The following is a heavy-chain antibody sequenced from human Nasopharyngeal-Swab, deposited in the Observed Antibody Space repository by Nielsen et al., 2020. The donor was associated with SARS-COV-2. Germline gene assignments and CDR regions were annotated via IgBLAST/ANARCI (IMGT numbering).Heavy chain of an antibody. Sequence: GESLKISCAASGSTFSSYGMHWVRQAPGKGLEWVAFIRYDGSNKYYADSVKGRFTISRDNSKNTLYLQMNSLRAEDTAVYYCAKDRYCSSTSCHYYYYYMDVWGKGTTVTVSS. D-gene: IGHD2-2*01. V-gene: IGHV3-30*02. CDR3: AKDRYCSSTSCHYYYYYMDV. CDR1: GSTFSSYG. CDR2: IRYDGSNK. J-gene: IGHJ6*03.